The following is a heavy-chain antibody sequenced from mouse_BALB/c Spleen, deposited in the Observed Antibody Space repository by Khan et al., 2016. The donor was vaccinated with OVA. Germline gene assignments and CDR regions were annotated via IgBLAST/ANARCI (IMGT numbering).Heavy chain of an antibody. CDR3: ARGSGNARFAY. D-gene: IGHD1-3*01. J-gene: IGHJ3*01. CDR1: GYTFTDFA. V-gene: IGHV1S137*01. Sequence: QVQLQQSGAELVRPGVSVKISCKGSGYTFTDFAMHWVKQSHAKSLEWIGVINTYYGDATYNQKFKGKATMTVDKSSSTAYVELARLTSEDSAIYYCARGSGNARFAYWGQGTLVTVSA. CDR2: INTYYGDA.